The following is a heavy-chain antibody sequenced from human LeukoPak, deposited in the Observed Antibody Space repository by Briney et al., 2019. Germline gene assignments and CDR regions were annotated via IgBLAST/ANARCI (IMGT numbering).Heavy chain of an antibody. Sequence: ASVKVSCKASGYTFTGYYMHWVRQAPGQGLEWMGWINPNSGGTNYAQKFQGRVTTTRDTSISTAYMELSRLRSDDTAVSYCARGYSGYEFYYYYYGMDVWGQGTTVTVSS. J-gene: IGHJ6*02. CDR3: ARGYSGYEFYYYYYGMDV. V-gene: IGHV1-2*02. D-gene: IGHD5-12*01. CDR2: INPNSGGT. CDR1: GYTFTGYY.